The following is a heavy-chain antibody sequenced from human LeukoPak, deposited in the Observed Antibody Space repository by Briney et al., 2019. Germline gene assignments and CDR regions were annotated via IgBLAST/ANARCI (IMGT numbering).Heavy chain of an antibody. CDR2: IWYDGSNK. J-gene: IGHJ6*02. Sequence: PGGSLRLSCAASGFTFSSYGMHWVRQAPGKGLEWVAVIWYDGSNKYYADSVKGRFTISRDNSKNTLYLQMNSLRAEDTAVYYCAKDFYCSGGSCSFMDVWGQGTTVTVSS. CDR3: AKDFYCSGGSCSFMDV. CDR1: GFTFSSYG. D-gene: IGHD2-15*01. V-gene: IGHV3-30*02.